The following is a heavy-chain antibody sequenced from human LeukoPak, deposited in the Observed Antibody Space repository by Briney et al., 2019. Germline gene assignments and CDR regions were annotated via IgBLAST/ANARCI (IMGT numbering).Heavy chain of an antibody. Sequence: ASVKVSCKASGYTFTSYDINWVRQATGQGLEWMGWMNPNSGNTGYAQKFQGRVTMTRNTSISTAYMELSSLRSEDTAVYYCARGSLWFRELLYCWFDPWGQGTLVTVSS. D-gene: IGHD3-10*01. J-gene: IGHJ5*02. V-gene: IGHV1-8*01. CDR2: MNPNSGNT. CDR1: GYTFTSYD. CDR3: ARGSLWFRELLYCWFDP.